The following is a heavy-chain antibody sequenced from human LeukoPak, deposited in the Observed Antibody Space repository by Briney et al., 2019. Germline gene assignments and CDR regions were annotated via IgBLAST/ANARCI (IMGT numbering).Heavy chain of an antibody. J-gene: IGHJ4*02. CDR1: GFTFSNAW. CDR3: TTSRYSSSFANDY. V-gene: IGHV3-15*01. CDR2: IKSKTDGGTT. Sequence: GGSLRLSCAASGFTFSNAWMSWVRQAPGKGLEWVGRIKSKTDGGTTDYAAPVKGRFTISRDDSKNTLYLQMNSLKTEDTAVYYCTTSRYSSSFANDYWGQGTLVTVSP. D-gene: IGHD6-6*01.